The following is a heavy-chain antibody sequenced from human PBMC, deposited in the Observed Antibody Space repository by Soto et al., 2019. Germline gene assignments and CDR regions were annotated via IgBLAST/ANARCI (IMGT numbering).Heavy chain of an antibody. CDR1: GGPISSGGYS. V-gene: IGHV4-61*08. D-gene: IGHD1-1*01. Sequence: SETLSLTCAVSGGPISSGGYSWSWIRQPPGKGLEWIGYIYYSGSTNYNPSLKSRVTISVDTSKNQFSLKLSSVTAADTAVYYCARLQYNFDYWGQGTLVTVSS. J-gene: IGHJ4*02. CDR2: IYYSGST. CDR3: ARLQYNFDY.